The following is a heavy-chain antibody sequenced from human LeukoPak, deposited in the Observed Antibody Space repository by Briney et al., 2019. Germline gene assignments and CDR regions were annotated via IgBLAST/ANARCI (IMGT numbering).Heavy chain of an antibody. CDR2: IYPGDSDT. Sequence: GESLKISCKGSGYSFTSYWIGLVRQMPGKGLEWMGIIYPGDSDTRYSPSFQGQVTISADKSISTAYLQWSSLKASDTAMYYCARNSQRYCSGGSCYPGYWGQGTLVTVSS. J-gene: IGHJ4*02. D-gene: IGHD2-15*01. CDR3: ARNSQRYCSGGSCYPGY. CDR1: GYSFTSYW. V-gene: IGHV5-51*01.